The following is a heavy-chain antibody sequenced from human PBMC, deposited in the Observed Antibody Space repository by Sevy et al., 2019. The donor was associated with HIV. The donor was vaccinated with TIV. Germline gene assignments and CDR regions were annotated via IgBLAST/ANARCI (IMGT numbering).Heavy chain of an antibody. Sequence: GGSLRLSCAASGLTLSSCCMHWARQAPGKGLEWVVVISYDGSNKYYAESVKGRFTISRDTSKNTLYLQMNSLIAEDTAVYYCAKDFTGFYGMDVWGQGTTVTVSS. V-gene: IGHV3-30*18. CDR3: AKDFTGFYGMDV. CDR2: ISYDGSNK. J-gene: IGHJ6*02. CDR1: GLTLSSCC. D-gene: IGHD3-9*01.